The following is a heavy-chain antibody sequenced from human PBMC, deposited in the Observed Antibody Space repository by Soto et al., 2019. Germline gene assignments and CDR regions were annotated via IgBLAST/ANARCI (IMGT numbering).Heavy chain of an antibody. D-gene: IGHD3-10*01. Sequence: QVQLVQSGAEVKKPGASVKVSCKASGYTFTSYAMHWVRQAPGQRLEWMGWINAGNGNTKYSQKFQGRVTITRDTSASTAYMELSSLRSEDTAVYYCARVYGSGLSWFYPWGQGTLVTVSS. V-gene: IGHV1-3*01. CDR3: ARVYGSGLSWFYP. CDR2: INAGNGNT. CDR1: GYTFTSYA. J-gene: IGHJ5*02.